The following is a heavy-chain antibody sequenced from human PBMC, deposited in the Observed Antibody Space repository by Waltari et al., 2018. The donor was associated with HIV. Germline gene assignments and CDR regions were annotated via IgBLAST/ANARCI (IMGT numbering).Heavy chain of an antibody. D-gene: IGHD3-3*01. V-gene: IGHV3-23*04. CDR2: ISGSGGST. J-gene: IGHJ4*02. CDR1: GLTFGSYV. CDR3: ANGVGLSGVVY. Sequence: EVQLVESGGGLVQPGGSLRLSCAASGLTFGSYVVNWVRQAPGQGLEWVSGISGSGGSTYYADSVKGRFTISRDNSKNTLYLHMNSLRAEDTAVYYCANGVGLSGVVYWGQGTLVTVSS.